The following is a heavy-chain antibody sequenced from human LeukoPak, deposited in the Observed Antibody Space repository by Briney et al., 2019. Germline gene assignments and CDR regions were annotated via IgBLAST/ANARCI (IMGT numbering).Heavy chain of an antibody. CDR2: INHSGST. CDR3: ARGRQRSYYDSSGRKNDY. Sequence: PSETLSLTCAVYGGSFSGYYWSWIRQPPGKGLEWIGEINHSGSTNYNPSLKSRVTISVDTSKNQFSLKLSSVTAADTAVYYCARGRQRSYYDSSGRKNDYWGQGTLVTVSS. J-gene: IGHJ4*02. V-gene: IGHV4-34*01. CDR1: GGSFSGYY. D-gene: IGHD3-22*01.